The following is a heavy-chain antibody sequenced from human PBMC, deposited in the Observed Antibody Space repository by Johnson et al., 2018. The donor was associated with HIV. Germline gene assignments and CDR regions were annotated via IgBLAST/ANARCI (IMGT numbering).Heavy chain of an antibody. Sequence: VQLLESGGGLVQPGGSLRLSCAASGFTFDDYGMNWVRQGPGKGLEWVSGINWNGGRTGYADSVKGRVTISRDNSKNSLYLQMNSLRAEDTALYYCAKDRLRDGYNRDAFDIWGQGTMVTVSS. V-gene: IGHV3-20*04. D-gene: IGHD5-24*01. CDR2: INWNGGRT. CDR1: GFTFDDYG. J-gene: IGHJ3*02. CDR3: AKDRLRDGYNRDAFDI.